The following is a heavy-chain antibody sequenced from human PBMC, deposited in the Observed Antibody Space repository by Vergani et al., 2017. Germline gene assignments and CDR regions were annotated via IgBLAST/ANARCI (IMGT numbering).Heavy chain of an antibody. CDR1: GFTLSNYD. CDR3: AKHFRGWGIDY. J-gene: IGHJ4*02. D-gene: IGHD3-16*01. Sequence: QVQLVESGGGVVQRGGSLRLSCATSGFTLSNYDMQWIRQGPGKGLEFVAFIQFDGSNQYYADSVKGRFTLSRDFSKNTLYLQMNSLRTDDTATYYCAKHFRGWGIDYWGQGTQFMVSS. CDR2: IQFDGSNQ. V-gene: IGHV3-30*02.